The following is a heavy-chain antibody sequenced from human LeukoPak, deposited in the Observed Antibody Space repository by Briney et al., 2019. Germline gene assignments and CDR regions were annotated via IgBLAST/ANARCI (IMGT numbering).Heavy chain of an antibody. CDR1: GFTVRSSYA. CDR2: ISGSGGST. D-gene: IGHD2-2*01. V-gene: IGHV3-23*01. CDR3: AKDEGYCSSTSCYGHFGY. J-gene: IGHJ4*02. Sequence: GGSLRLSCAASGFTVRSSYAMSWVRQAPGKGLEWVSAISGSGGSTYYADSVKGRFTISRDNSKNTLYLQMNSLRAEDTAVYYCAKDEGYCSSTSCYGHFGYWGQGTLATVSS.